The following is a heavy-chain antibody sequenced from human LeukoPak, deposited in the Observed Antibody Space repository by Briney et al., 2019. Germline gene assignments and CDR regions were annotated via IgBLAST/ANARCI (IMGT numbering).Heavy chain of an antibody. CDR2: ISGSGGTT. V-gene: IGHV3-23*01. J-gene: IGHJ6*03. CDR1: GFTFSSSA. D-gene: IGHD3-16*01. Sequence: GGSLRLSCAASGFTFSSSAMNWVRQAPGKGLEWVSSISGSGGTTYYADSVKGRFTISRDNSKNTLYLQMNSLRAEDTAVYYCAKRNGGLMYYYYYMDVWGKGTTVTVSS. CDR3: AKRNGGLMYYYYYMDV.